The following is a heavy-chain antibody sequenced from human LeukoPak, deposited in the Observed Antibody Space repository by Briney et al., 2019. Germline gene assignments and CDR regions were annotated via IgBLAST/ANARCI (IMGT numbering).Heavy chain of an antibody. D-gene: IGHD1/OR15-1a*01. CDR3: ASGTARTWTHFDY. CDR1: GGSITSYY. CDR2: IYTSEST. Sequence: SETLSLTCSVSGGSITSYYWNWIRQPAGKGLEWIGRIYTSESTNYNPSLKSRVTISVDTSKSQFSLKLSSVTAADTAVYYCASGTARTWTHFDYWGQGTLVTVSS. V-gene: IGHV4-4*07. J-gene: IGHJ4*02.